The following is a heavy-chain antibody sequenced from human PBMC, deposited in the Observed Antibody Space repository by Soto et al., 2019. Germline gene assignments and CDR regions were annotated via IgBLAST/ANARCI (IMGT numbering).Heavy chain of an antibody. D-gene: IGHD3-10*01. CDR3: ANGRATYGLLTHDY. CDR2: LTGSSSNI. J-gene: IGHJ4*02. CDR1: GFSFRNYA. Sequence: EVQLLESGGGLVQPGGSLRLSCAASGFSFRNYAMSWVRQAPGKGLGWISTLTGSSSNIYYADSVKGRFAISRDNSRNTLYLQMNSLTAEATAVYYCANGRATYGLLTHDYWGQGTLVTVSS. V-gene: IGHV3-23*01.